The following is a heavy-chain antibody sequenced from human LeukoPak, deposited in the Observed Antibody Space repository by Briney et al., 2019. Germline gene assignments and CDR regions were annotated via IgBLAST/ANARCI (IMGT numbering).Heavy chain of an antibody. CDR1: GDSISTSSYY. Sequence: PSETLSLTCTVSGDSISTSSYYWGWIRQPPGKGLEWIGSVFFSGNTYYEPSLKSRVTISVATSTNQFSLNVRSVSAADTAVYYCARDPSRCCAGGNCFSSWGQGTLVIVSS. J-gene: IGHJ5*02. D-gene: IGHD2-15*01. V-gene: IGHV4-39*07. CDR3: ARDPSRCCAGGNCFSS. CDR2: VFFSGNT.